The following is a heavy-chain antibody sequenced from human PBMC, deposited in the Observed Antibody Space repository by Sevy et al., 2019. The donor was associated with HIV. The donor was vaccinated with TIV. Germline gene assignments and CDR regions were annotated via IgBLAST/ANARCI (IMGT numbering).Heavy chain of an antibody. CDR2: IYHSGST. D-gene: IGHD3-10*01. CDR1: GGSLNNGGYS. CDR3: ARGPYYYGSGSLRGVDY. Sequence: SETLSLTCAVSGGSLNNGGYSWSWIRQPPGKGLEWIGYIYHSGSTYYNPSLKSRVTISVDRSKNQFSLKLNSVTAADTAIYYCARGPYYYGSGSLRGVDYWGQGTLVTVSS. J-gene: IGHJ4*02. V-gene: IGHV4-30-2*01.